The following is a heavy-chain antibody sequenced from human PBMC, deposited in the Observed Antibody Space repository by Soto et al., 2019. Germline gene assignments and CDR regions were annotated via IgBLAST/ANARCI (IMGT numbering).Heavy chain of an antibody. Sequence: SQALSLTCAISGDSVSSNSAAWNWIRQSPSRGLESLGRTYYRYKRYNDYAVSVKSRITINPDTSKNQFSQQLNSVTPADTDVYNCARNLLTGGAFDIWGQGTMVTVSS. CDR2: TYYRYKRYN. CDR3: ARNLLTGGAFDI. D-gene: IGHD3-9*01. V-gene: IGHV6-1*01. CDR1: GDSVSSNSAA. J-gene: IGHJ3*02.